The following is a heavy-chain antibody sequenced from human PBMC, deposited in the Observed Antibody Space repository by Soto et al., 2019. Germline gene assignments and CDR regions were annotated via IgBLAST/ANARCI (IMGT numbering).Heavy chain of an antibody. Sequence: QVQLVQSGAEVKKPGASVKVSCKTSGYTFTSYAMYWVRQAPGQRLEWMGWINAGNGNTKYSQKFQGRDTITIDTSASTAYMELSSLRSEDTAIYYCARDLGGWRGYWGQGTLVPVSS. J-gene: IGHJ4*02. CDR1: GYTFTSYA. V-gene: IGHV1-3*01. D-gene: IGHD6-19*01. CDR3: ARDLGGWRGY. CDR2: INAGNGNT.